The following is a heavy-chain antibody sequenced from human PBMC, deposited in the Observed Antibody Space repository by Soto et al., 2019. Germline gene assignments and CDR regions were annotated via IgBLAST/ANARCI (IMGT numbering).Heavy chain of an antibody. Sequence: QVQLVQSGAEVKKPGSSVKVSCKAAGGTFSSYAISWVRQAPGQGLEWMGGIIPISGTANYAQKFQGRVTITADESTITAYMALSSLRSEDTAVYSCARSYTSFNWRFDPWGQGTLVTVSS. J-gene: IGHJ5*02. V-gene: IGHV1-69*12. CDR2: IIPISGTA. CDR1: GGTFSSYA. D-gene: IGHD1-1*01. CDR3: ARSYTSFNWRFDP.